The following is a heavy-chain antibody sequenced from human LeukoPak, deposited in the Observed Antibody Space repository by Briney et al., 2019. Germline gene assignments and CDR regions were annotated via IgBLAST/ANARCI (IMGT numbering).Heavy chain of an antibody. J-gene: IGHJ4*02. CDR2: ISAYNGNT. D-gene: IGHD3-10*01. V-gene: IGHV1-18*01. CDR1: GYTFTSYG. CDR3: ARDLTMVRGVRAAPISRAGY. Sequence: ASVKVSCKASGYTFTSYGISWVRQAPGQGFEWMGWISAYNGNTNYAQKLQGRVTMTTDTSTSTAYMELRSLRSDDTAVYYCARDLTMVRGVRAAPISRAGYWGQGTLVTVSS.